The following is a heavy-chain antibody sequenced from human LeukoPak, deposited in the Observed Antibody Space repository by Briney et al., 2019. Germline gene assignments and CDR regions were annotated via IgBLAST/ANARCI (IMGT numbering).Heavy chain of an antibody. Sequence: GGSLRLSCAASFIFSTYAMTWVRQAPGKGLGWVSAISDSGGITYYADSVKGRFTISRDNSKNTLYLQMNSLRAEDTAIYYCAKASAVRGYYYYGMDVWGQGTTVTVSS. CDR3: AKASAVRGYYYYGMDV. CDR2: ISDSGGIT. CDR1: FIFSTYA. D-gene: IGHD3-10*02. V-gene: IGHV3-23*01. J-gene: IGHJ6*02.